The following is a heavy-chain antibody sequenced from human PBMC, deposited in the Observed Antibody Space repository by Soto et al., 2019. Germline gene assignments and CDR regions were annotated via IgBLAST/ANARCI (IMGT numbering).Heavy chain of an antibody. D-gene: IGHD3-22*01. V-gene: IGHV3-66*01. CDR1: GFTVSTNY. J-gene: IGHJ4*02. CDR3: ARLTYYYDGSGYRGFDY. CDR2: MYDGGTT. Sequence: EVQLVESGGGLVQPGGSLRLSCAASGFTVSTNYMSWVRQAPGKGLEWVSLMYDGGTTYYADSVEGRFTISRDNSKNTVLLQMNSLRAEDTAVYYCARLTYYYDGSGYRGFDYWGQGTLVTVSS.